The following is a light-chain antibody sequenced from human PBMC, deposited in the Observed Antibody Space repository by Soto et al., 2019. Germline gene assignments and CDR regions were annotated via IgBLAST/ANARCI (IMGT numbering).Light chain of an antibody. V-gene: IGLV1-36*01. CDR2: HND. CDR1: SSNIGNNA. Sequence: QSVLTQPPSVSEATRQRVTSSCSRSSSNIGNNAVNWYQQLAGKAPKLLIYHNDLLPSGVSDRFSGSKSGTSASLAISGLQSEDEADYYCAAWDDSLNGVVFGGGTKLTVL. CDR3: AAWDDSLNGVV. J-gene: IGLJ2*01.